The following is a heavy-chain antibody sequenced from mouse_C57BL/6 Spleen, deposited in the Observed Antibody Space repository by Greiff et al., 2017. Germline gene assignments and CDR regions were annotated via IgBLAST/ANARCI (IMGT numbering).Heavy chain of an antibody. CDR2: IYPGRGNT. CDR1: GYTFTDYY. J-gene: IGHJ4*01. V-gene: IGHV1-76*01. D-gene: IGHD2-3*01. CDR3: ARGYYGYYSYAMDY. Sequence: QVQLQQSGAELVRPGASVKLSCKASGYTFTDYYINWVKQRPGQGLEWIARIYPGRGNTYYNEKIKGKATLTAEKSSITAYMQLSNLSSEDSAVYVCARGYYGYYSYAMDYWGQGTSVTVSS.